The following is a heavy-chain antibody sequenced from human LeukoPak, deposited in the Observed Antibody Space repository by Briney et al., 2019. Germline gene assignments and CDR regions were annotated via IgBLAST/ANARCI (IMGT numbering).Heavy chain of an antibody. Sequence: GGSLRLSCAASEFTFSTYAMHWVRQAPGKGLEWVAVISYDGSNKYYADSVKGRFTISRDNSKSTLYLQMNNLRADDTAVYSCARDRAGYYDSSGPLDYWGQGTLVTVSS. V-gene: IGHV3-30-3*01. J-gene: IGHJ4*02. D-gene: IGHD3-22*01. CDR2: ISYDGSNK. CDR1: EFTFSTYA. CDR3: ARDRAGYYDSSGPLDY.